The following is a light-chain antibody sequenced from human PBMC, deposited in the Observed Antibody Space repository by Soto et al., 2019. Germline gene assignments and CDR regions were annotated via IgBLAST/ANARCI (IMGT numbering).Light chain of an antibody. CDR3: QQHGSSGT. V-gene: IGKV3-20*01. Sequence: EIGLTHSAGTLSLSAWEIATLCCRARQSVSNNYLAWYQQTPGQAPRLLIYGASNRLTGIPDRFSGSGSGTDFTLTISRLEPEDFAVYYCQQHGSSGTFGQGTKVDTK. J-gene: IGKJ1*01. CDR1: QSVSNNY. CDR2: GAS.